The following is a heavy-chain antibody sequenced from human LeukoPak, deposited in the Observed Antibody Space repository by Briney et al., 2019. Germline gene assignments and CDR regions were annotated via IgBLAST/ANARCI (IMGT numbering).Heavy chain of an antibody. CDR3: AIARRRFDP. Sequence: PSETLSLTCAVYGGSFSGYYWSWIRQPPGKGLEWIGEINHSGSTNYNPFLKSRVTISVDTSKNQFSLKLSSVTAADTAVYYCAIARRRFDPWGQGTLVTVSS. J-gene: IGHJ5*02. CDR1: GGSFSGYY. CDR2: INHSGST. V-gene: IGHV4-34*01.